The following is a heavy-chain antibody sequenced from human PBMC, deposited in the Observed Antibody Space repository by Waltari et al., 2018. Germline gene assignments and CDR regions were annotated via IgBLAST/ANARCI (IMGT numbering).Heavy chain of an antibody. CDR1: GFTFRTYD. J-gene: IGHJ4*02. D-gene: IGHD6-13*01. V-gene: IGHV3-21*01. CDR3: ARGGRGSSWYVD. CDR2: ISSSSAFI. Sequence: EVQLVESGGGLVKPGESLRLSCAASGFTFRTYDMNWVRQAPGKGLEWVSSISSSSAFIYYADSVKGRFTISRDNAKNSLFLQMNSLRAEDTAVYYCARGGRGSSWYVDWGQGTLVTVSS.